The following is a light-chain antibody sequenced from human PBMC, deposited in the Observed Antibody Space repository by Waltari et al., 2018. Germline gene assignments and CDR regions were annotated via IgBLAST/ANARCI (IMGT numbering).Light chain of an antibody. CDR3: QTWGTAAHVV. Sequence: QLVVTQSPSASASLGASINLTCTLSSGHSSYAVAWHQQHSQKGPRFLMKLNFDGTHDKGDVVPARFSGSNSGAERYLTISSLQSEDEADYYCQTWGTAAHVVFGGGTKLTVL. V-gene: IGLV4-69*01. CDR2: LNFDGTH. CDR1: SGHSSYA. J-gene: IGLJ2*01.